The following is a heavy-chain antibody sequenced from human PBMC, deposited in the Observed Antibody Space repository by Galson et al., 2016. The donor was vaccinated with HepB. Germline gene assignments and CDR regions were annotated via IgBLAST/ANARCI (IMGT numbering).Heavy chain of an antibody. CDR1: GNTFSNYT. Sequence: SVKVSCKASGNTFSNYTLHWVRQAPGHRPEWMGWINTGNSNTKYSQKFQGRLTFTRDTSASTTYMELSSLSSEDTAVFYCAFLRFRVIRYYTTMDGWGQGTTVTVSS. CDR3: AFLRFRVIRYYTTMDG. V-gene: IGHV1-3*04. CDR2: INTGNSNT. D-gene: IGHD1-26*01. J-gene: IGHJ6*02.